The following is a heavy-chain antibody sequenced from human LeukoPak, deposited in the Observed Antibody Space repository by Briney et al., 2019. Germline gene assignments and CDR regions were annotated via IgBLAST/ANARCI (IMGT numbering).Heavy chain of an antibody. J-gene: IGHJ4*02. CDR2: ISGSGGST. CDR1: GFTFSSYA. D-gene: IGHD6-19*01. CDR3: AKGLGSPLIAVLSFDY. V-gene: IGHV3-23*01. Sequence: GGSLRLSCAASGFTFSSYAVSWVRQAPGKGREWVSAISGSGGSTYYADSVKGRFTISRDNSKNTLYLQMNSLRAEDTAVYYCAKGLGSPLIAVLSFDYWGQGTLVTVSS.